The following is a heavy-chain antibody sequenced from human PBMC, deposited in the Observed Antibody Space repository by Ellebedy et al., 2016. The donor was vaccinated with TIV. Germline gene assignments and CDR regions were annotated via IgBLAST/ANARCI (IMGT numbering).Heavy chain of an antibody. V-gene: IGHV3-11*01. J-gene: IGHJ4*02. CDR3: VGNNQYDYNFDY. CDR1: GFSFSDYY. Sequence: GESLKISCEASGFSFSDYYMRWIRQAPGKGLEWVAYITSGGSTMKYAESVKGRFTITRDNAKKSLFLQMNSLRVEDTGTYYCVGNNQYDYNFDYWGRGTLVTVSS. D-gene: IGHD4-11*01. CDR2: ITSGGSTM.